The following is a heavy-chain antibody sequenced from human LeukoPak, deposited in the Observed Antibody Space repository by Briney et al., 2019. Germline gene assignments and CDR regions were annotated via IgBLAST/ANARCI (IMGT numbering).Heavy chain of an antibody. CDR1: GYSFTGYY. D-gene: IGHD3-9*01. CDR2: INPNSGGT. Sequence: ASVKVSCKASGYSFTGYYMHWVRQAPGQGLKWMGWINPNSGGTNYAQKFQGRVTMTRDTSISTAYMELSRLRSDDTAVYYCAADILTGYYSFDYWGQGTLVTVSS. V-gene: IGHV1-2*02. CDR3: AADILTGYYSFDY. J-gene: IGHJ4*02.